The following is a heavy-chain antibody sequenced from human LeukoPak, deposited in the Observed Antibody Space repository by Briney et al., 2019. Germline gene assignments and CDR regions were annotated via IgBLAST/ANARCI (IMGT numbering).Heavy chain of an antibody. CDR3: AREAYSSSRYWFDP. J-gene: IGHJ5*02. D-gene: IGHD6-13*01. Sequence: SQTLSLTCSISGGSISSGGDYWTWIRQHPGKGLEWIGYIYYSGSTYYDPSLKSRVTISVDTSKNQFSLKLSSVTAADTAVYYCAREAYSSSRYWFDPWGQGTLVTVSS. V-gene: IGHV4-31*03. CDR2: IYYSGST. CDR1: GGSISSGGDY.